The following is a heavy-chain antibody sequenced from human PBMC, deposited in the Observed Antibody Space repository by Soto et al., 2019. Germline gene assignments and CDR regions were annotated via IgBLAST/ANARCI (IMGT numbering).Heavy chain of an antibody. CDR1: GYTFTSYG. CDR2: ISAYKGNT. D-gene: IGHD3-22*01. V-gene: IGHV1-18*01. Sequence: QVQLVQSGAEVKKPGASVKVSCKASGYTFTSYGLSWVRQAPGQGLEWMGWISAYKGNTNYAQNLQGRVTMTTGTSTRTAYMKLRSLSADDTAVYFCARPDNSGYYLDYWGQGNLDTVSS. CDR3: ARPDNSGYYLDY. J-gene: IGHJ4*02.